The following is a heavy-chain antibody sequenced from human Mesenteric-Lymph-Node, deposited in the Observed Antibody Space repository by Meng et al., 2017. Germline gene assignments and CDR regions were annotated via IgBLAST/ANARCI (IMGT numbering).Heavy chain of an antibody. CDR1: GFTFSRYN. CDR2: ISSDGSNK. V-gene: IGHV3-30*15. J-gene: IGHJ3*02. D-gene: IGHD3-22*01. CDR3: ARGPYYDSPYSYSYDAFDI. Sequence: GGSLRLSCAVSGFTFSRYNMHLVRQAPGKGLEWVAIISSDGSNKFNADSVEGRFTISRDNSKNTLYLQMSSLRPEDTAVYYCARGPYYDSPYSYSYDAFDIWGQGTKVTVSS.